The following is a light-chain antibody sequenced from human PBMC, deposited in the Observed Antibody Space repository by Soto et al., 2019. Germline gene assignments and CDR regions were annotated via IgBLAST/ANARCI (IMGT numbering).Light chain of an antibody. CDR3: QQANSFPLT. CDR1: QYISSY. CDR2: AAS. Sequence: IHMTQSPSSRCASVGDRFTITFRASQYISSYLNWYQQKPGKAPKLLIYAASSLQSGVPSRFSGSGSGTDFTLTISSLQPEDFATYYCQQANSFPLTFGQGTKVDIK. J-gene: IGKJ1*01. V-gene: IGKV1-12*01.